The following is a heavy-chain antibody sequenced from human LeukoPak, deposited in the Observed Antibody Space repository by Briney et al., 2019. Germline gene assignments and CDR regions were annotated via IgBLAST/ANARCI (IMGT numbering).Heavy chain of an antibody. CDR1: GFTFSSYG. CDR3: ARDRGSREDGMDV. Sequence: SGGSLRLSCAASGFTFSSYGMHWVRQAPGKGLEGVAVIWYDGNNKYYADFVKGRFTISRDNSKNTLYLQMNSLRAEDTAVYNCARDRGSREDGMDVWGQGTTVTVSS. D-gene: IGHD1-26*01. J-gene: IGHJ6*02. CDR2: IWYDGNNK. V-gene: IGHV3-33*01.